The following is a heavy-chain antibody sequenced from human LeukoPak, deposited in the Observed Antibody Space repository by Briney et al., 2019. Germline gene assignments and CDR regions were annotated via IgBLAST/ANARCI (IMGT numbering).Heavy chain of an antibody. D-gene: IGHD1-26*01. Sequence: PSETLSLTCTVSGGSISSYYWSWLRQPPGKGLEWIGYIYYSGSTNYNPSLKSRGTISVDTSKNQFSLKLSSVTAADTAVYYCVRMGRELPYYFDYWGQGTLVTVSS. CDR3: VRMGRELPYYFDY. CDR2: IYYSGST. J-gene: IGHJ4*02. CDR1: GGSISSYY. V-gene: IGHV4-59*01.